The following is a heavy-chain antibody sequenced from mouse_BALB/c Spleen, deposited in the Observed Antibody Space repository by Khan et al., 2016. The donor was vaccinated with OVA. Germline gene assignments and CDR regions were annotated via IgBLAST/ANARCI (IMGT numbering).Heavy chain of an antibody. CDR3: TRSIYDGNSLYAMDY. Sequence: DLVKPGASVKLSCKASGYTFTSYWINWIKQRPGQGLEWIGHISPGSGSTYYNAMFKGKATVTVDKYSSTAYIQHNSLSSEVAAVYCCTRSIYDGNSLYAMDYWGQGTSVTVSS. CDR2: ISPGSGST. V-gene: IGHV1S41*01. D-gene: IGHD1-1*01. J-gene: IGHJ4*01. CDR1: GYTFTSYW.